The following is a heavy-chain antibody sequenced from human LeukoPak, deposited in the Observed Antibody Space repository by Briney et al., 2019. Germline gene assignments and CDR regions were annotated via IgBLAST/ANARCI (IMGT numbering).Heavy chain of an antibody. V-gene: IGHV3-7*01. D-gene: IGHD6-13*01. Sequence: GGSLRLSCAASGFTFSSYEMHWVRQAPGKGLEWVANIKQDGSEKYYVDSVKGRFTISRDNAKNSLYLQMNSLRAEDTAVYYCASMAAAAYYYYYYMDVWGKGTTVTVSS. CDR3: ASMAAAAYYYYYYMDV. CDR1: GFTFSSYE. J-gene: IGHJ6*03. CDR2: IKQDGSEK.